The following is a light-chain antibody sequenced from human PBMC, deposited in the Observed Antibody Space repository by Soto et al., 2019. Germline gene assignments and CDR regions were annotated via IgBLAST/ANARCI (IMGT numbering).Light chain of an antibody. V-gene: IGLV1-51*01. J-gene: IGLJ2*01. CDR3: GTWDSSLSVVV. CDR2: DND. CDR1: SSNIGNNY. Sequence: QPVLTQPPSVSAAPGQKVTISCSGSSSNIGNNYVSWYQQLPGAAPKLLIDDNDKRPSGIPDRFSSSKSGTSATLGITGLQTGDEADYFCGTWDSSLSVVVFGGGTKLTVL.